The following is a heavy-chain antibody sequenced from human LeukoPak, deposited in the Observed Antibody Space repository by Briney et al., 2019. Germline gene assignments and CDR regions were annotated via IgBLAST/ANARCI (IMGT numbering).Heavy chain of an antibody. D-gene: IGHD3-10*01. CDR2: IYYSGST. CDR1: GGSISSGGYY. CDR3: ARVYGSGTCVDV. V-gene: IGHV4-31*03. J-gene: IGHJ6*04. Sequence: SQTLSLTCTVSGGSISSGGYYWSWIRQHPGKGLEWIGYIYYSGSTYYNPSLKSRVTISVDTSKNQFSLKLSSVTAADTAVYHCARVYGSGTCVDVWGKGTTVTVSS.